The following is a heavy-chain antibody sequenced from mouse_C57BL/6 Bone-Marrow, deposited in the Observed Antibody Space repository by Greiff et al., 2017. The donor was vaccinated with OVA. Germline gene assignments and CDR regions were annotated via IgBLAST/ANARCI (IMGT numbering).Heavy chain of an antibody. Sequence: VQLQQSGAELVRPGASVKLSCTASGFNIKDDYMHWVKQRPEQGLEWIGWIDPENGDTEYASKFQGKGTITADTSSNTAYLQLSSLTSEDTAVYYCTTRRGYFDVWGTGTTVTVSS. CDR1: GFNIKDDY. CDR2: IDPENGDT. CDR3: TTRRGYFDV. V-gene: IGHV14-4*01. J-gene: IGHJ1*03.